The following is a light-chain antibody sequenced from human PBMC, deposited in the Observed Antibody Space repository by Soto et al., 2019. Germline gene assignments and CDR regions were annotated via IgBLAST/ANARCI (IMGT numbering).Light chain of an antibody. CDR2: EAS. CDR1: QFINTY. J-gene: IGKJ4*01. V-gene: IGKV3-11*01. Sequence: EIVLTQSPATLSLFPGERATLSCRASQFINTYVAWYQHRPGQGPRLLIYEASKRATGIPARFSGSGSGTDFTLTISSLEPEDFGIYYCQQRHTWPTTFGGGAKVEI. CDR3: QQRHTWPTT.